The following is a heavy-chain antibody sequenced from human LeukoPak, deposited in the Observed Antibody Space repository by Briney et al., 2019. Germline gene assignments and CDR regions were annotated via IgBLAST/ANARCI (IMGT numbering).Heavy chain of an antibody. J-gene: IGHJ4*02. CDR2: INHSGST. CDR1: GDSISDSGLH. D-gene: IGHD1-26*01. V-gene: IGHV4-39*07. CDR3: ASRERGSSFDY. Sequence: SETLSLTCTVSGDSISDSGLHWDWIRQPPGKGLEWIGEINHSGSTNYNPSLKSRVTISVDTSKNQFSLKLSSVTAADTAVYYCASRERGSSFDYWGQGTLVTVSS.